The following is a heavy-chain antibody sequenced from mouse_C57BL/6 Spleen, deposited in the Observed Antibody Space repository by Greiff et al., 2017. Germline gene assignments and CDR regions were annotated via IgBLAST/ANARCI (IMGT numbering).Heavy chain of an antibody. V-gene: IGHV1-82*01. CDR1: GYAFSSSW. D-gene: IGHD5-1-1*01. CDR2: SYPGDGDT. CDR3: ARLFIPYAMDY. J-gene: IGHJ4*01. Sequence: VQLQQSGPELVKPGASVKISCKASGYAFSSSWMNWVKQRPGKGLEWIGRSYPGDGDTNYNGKFKGKATLTADKSSSTAYMQLSSLTSEDSAVYFCARLFIPYAMDYWGQGTSVTVSS.